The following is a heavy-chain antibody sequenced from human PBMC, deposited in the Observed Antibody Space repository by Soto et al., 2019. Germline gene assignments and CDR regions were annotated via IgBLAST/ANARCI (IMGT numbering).Heavy chain of an antibody. CDR3: AAAASCHGATCYSCHNWSVP. V-gene: IGHV1-24*01. CDR2: FDPEHDEA. Sequence: VKVSCKLSGYTLAEGSIHWVRQAPGRGPEWMGGFDPEHDEAIFAQSIQGRVTMTEDSSADTAHMELNSLRSEDTAVYYCAAAASCHGATCYSCHNWSVPGGQGTLLTAFS. CDR1: GYTLAEGS. D-gene: IGHD2-15*01. J-gene: IGHJ5*02.